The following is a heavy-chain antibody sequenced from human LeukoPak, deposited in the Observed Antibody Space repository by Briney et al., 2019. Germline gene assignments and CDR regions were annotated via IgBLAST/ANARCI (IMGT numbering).Heavy chain of an antibody. V-gene: IGHV3-30*04. J-gene: IGHJ6*02. Sequence: GGSLRLSCAAPGFTFSSYAMHWVRQAPGKGLEWVAVISYDGSNKYYADSVKGRFTISRDNSKNTLYLQMNSLRAEDTAVYYCARDRKGALNYGMDVWGQGTTVTVSS. CDR1: GFTFSSYA. CDR3: ARDRKGALNYGMDV. CDR2: ISYDGSNK.